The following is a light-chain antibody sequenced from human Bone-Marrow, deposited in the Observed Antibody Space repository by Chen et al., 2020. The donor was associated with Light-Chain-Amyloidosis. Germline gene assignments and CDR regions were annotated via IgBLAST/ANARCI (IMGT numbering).Light chain of an antibody. CDR1: NIGSTS. V-gene: IGLV3-21*02. CDR2: DDR. J-gene: IGLJ3*02. Sequence: SYVLTQPSSVSVAPGQTATTACGGNNIGSTSAHGCQQTPGQAPILIVYDDRDRPSGIPERLSGSNSGNTATLTISRVEAGDEADYYCQVWDRSSDRPVFGGGTKLTVL. CDR3: QVWDRSSDRPV.